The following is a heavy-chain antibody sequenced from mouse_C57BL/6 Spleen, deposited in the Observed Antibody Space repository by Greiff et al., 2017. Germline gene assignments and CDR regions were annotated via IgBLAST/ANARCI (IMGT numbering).Heavy chain of an antibody. D-gene: IGHD2-1*01. CDR1: GFTFTDYY. J-gene: IGHJ4*01. CDR2: IRNKANGYTT. CDR3: ARFSDGNYRYYAMDY. Sequence: EVKLMESGGGLVQPGGSLSLSCAASGFTFTDYYMSWVRQPPGKALEWLGFIRNKANGYTTEYSASVKGRFTISRDNSQSILYLQMNALRAEDSATYYCARFSDGNYRYYAMDYWGQGTSVTVSS. V-gene: IGHV7-3*01.